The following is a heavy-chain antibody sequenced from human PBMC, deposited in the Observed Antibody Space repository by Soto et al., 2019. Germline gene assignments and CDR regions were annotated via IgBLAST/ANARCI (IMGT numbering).Heavy chain of an antibody. V-gene: IGHV4-34*01. J-gene: IGHJ3*02. CDR3: AGRVSMIGVSLTAAFDI. CDR1: GGSFSGYY. D-gene: IGHD3-22*01. Sequence: QVQLQQWGAGLLKPSETLSLICTVYGGSFSGYYWSWIRQPPGKGLEWIGEVTHSGSTTYNPSLESRFTISVDTSKTQFSLRLTSVTAADTAVYYCAGRVSMIGVSLTAAFDIWGQGTVVTVSS. CDR2: VTHSGST.